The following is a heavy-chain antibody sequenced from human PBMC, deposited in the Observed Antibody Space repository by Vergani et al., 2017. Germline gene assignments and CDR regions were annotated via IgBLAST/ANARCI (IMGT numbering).Heavy chain of an antibody. V-gene: IGHV4-39*07. CDR2: IYYSGST. CDR1: GGSISSSSYY. D-gene: IGHD4/OR15-4a*01. Sequence: QLQLQESGPGLVKPSETLSLTCTVSGGSISSSSYYWGWIRQPPGKGLEWIGSIYYSGSTYYNPSLKSRVTISVDTSKNQFCLKLSSVTAADTAVYYCASSGLLTLYYNMDVWGKGTTVTVSS. J-gene: IGHJ6*03. CDR3: ASSGLLTLYYNMDV.